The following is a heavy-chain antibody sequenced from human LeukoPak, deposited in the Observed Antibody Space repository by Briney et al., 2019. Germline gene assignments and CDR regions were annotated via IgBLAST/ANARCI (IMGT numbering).Heavy chain of an antibody. D-gene: IGHD3-10*01. Sequence: PGSSLRLSCAASGFTFSRNVMHWVRQAPGKGLEYVSAISSNGGSTYYANSVKGRFTISRDNSKNTLYLQMGSLRAEDMAVYYCARGGYGFGSGLFDYWGQGTLVTVSS. J-gene: IGHJ4*02. V-gene: IGHV3-64*01. CDR3: ARGGYGFGSGLFDY. CDR2: ISSNGGST. CDR1: GFTFSRNV.